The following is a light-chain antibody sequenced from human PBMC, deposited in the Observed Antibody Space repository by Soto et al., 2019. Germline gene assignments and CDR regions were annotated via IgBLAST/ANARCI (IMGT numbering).Light chain of an antibody. J-gene: IGLJ1*01. V-gene: IGLV2-8*01. CDR3: CSYARSNTFA. CDR2: EVS. Sequence: QSVLAQPPSASGSPGQSVTIACTGTSSDVGGYNYVSWYQEHPGKAPKVIIYEVSKRPSGVPDRFSGYKSGNTASLTVSGLQAEDEADYYCCSYARSNTFALGTGIKVTVL. CDR1: SSDVGGYNY.